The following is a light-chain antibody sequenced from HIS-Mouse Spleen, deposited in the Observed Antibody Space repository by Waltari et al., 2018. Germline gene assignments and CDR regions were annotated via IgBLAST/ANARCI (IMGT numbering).Light chain of an antibody. V-gene: IGLV3-21*03. J-gene: IGLJ2*01. CDR3: QVWDSSSDHVV. CDR2: DDS. CDR1: NIGSKS. Sequence: SYVLTQPPSVSVAPGKTARITCGGNNIGSKSVQWYQQKPGQAPVLGVYDDSDRPSGIPERFSGSKYGNTATLTISRVEAGDEADYYCQVWDSSSDHVVFGGGTKLTVL.